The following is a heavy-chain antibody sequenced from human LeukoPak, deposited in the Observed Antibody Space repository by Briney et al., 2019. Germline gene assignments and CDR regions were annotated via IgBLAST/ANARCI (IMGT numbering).Heavy chain of an antibody. CDR1: GGSIRGYY. V-gene: IGHV4-59*01. CDR3: AREISGSYPDY. Sequence: SETLSLTCTVSGGSIRGYYWTWIRQPPGKGLEWIGNIYYSGSTNYNPSLKSRVTISVDTSKNQFSLKLSSVTAADTAVYYCAREISGSYPDYWGQGTLVTVSS. CDR2: IYYSGST. J-gene: IGHJ4*02. D-gene: IGHD1-26*01.